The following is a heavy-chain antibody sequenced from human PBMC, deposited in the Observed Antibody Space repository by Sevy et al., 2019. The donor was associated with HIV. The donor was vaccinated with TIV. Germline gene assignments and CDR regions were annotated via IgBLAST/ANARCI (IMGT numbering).Heavy chain of an antibody. V-gene: IGHV3-53*01. D-gene: IGHD3-10*01. J-gene: IGHJ3*02. CDR3: ARGIKADRSTMVRGTHFPGAFDI. CDR2: IKTGGGT. Sequence: GGPLRPSVAAPGFPAISNYIGGSGQAQGRGLGGSPVIKTGGGTSYAASVKGRFTISRDNSKNTLYLQMNSLRAEDTAVYYCARGIKADRSTMVRGTHFPGAFDIWGQGTMVTVSS. CDR1: GFPAISNY.